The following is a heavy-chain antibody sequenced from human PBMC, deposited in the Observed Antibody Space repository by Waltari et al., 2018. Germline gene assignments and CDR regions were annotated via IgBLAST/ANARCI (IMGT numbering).Heavy chain of an antibody. V-gene: IGHV2-26*01. Sequence: QVTMKESGPVLVKPTETLKLTCTVSGFSLSNARMGVSWIRQPPGKALEWLAHIFSNDEKSYSTSLKSRLTISKDTSKSQVVLTMTNMDPVDTATYYCARSPGGSYQGFSFDYWGQGTLVTVSS. CDR3: ARSPGGSYQGFSFDY. D-gene: IGHD1-26*01. J-gene: IGHJ4*02. CDR1: GFSLSNARMG. CDR2: IFSNDEK.